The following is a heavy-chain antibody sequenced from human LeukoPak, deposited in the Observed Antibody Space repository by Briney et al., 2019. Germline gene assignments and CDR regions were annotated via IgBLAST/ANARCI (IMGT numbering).Heavy chain of an antibody. Sequence: ASVKVSCKASGYTFTSYGISWVRQAPGQGLEWMGWISAYNGNTNYAQKLQGRVTMTTDTSTSAAYMELRSLRSDDTAVYYCARDYHGAESSSSGYWGQGTLVTVSS. CDR3: ARDYHGAESSSSGY. V-gene: IGHV1-18*01. D-gene: IGHD6-6*01. J-gene: IGHJ4*02. CDR2: ISAYNGNT. CDR1: GYTFTSYG.